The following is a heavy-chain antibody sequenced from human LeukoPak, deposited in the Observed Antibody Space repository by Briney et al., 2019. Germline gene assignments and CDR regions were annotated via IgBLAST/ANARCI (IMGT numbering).Heavy chain of an antibody. D-gene: IGHD5-12*01. J-gene: IGHJ3*02. CDR3: ASTGYSGYDDDAFDI. Sequence: SETLSLTCTVSGGSISSYYWGWIRQPPGKGLEWIGSIYYSGSTYYNPSLKSRVTISVDTSKNQFSLKLSSVTAADTAVYYCASTGYSGYDDDAFDIWGQGTMVTVSS. CDR1: GGSISSYY. CDR2: IYYSGST. V-gene: IGHV4-39*01.